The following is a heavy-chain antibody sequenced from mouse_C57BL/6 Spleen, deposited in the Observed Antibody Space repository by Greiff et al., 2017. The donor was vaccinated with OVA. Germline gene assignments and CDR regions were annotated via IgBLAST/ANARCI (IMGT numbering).Heavy chain of an antibody. CDR2: ISRGGSTI. J-gene: IGHJ1*03. V-gene: IGHV5-17*01. D-gene: IGHD1-1*01. CDR3: ARRYGSSPWYFDY. CDR1: GFTFSDYG. Sequence: EVNVVESGGGLVKPGGSLKLSCAASGFTFSDYGMHWVRQAPGKGLEWVAYISRGGSTINYADTVKGRFTISRDNAKTTLFLQMTSLSSEDTAMYFCARRYGSSPWYFDYWGTGTTVTVSS.